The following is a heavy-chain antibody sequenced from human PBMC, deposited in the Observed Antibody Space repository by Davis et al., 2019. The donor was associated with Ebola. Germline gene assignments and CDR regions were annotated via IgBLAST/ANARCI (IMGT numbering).Heavy chain of an antibody. V-gene: IGHV1-24*01. CDR1: GYTLTELS. J-gene: IGHJ3*02. D-gene: IGHD3-22*01. Sequence: ASVKVSCKVSGYTLTELSMHWVRQAPGKGLEWMGGFDPEDGETIYAQKFQGRVTMTEDTSTDTAYMELSSLRSEDTAVYYCARADYYDSSGQPRGAFDIWGQGTMVTVSS. CDR2: FDPEDGET. CDR3: ARADYYDSSGQPRGAFDI.